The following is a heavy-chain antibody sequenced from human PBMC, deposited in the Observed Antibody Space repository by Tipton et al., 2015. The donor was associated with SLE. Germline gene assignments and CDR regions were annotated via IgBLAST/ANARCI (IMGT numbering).Heavy chain of an antibody. Sequence: LRLSCAASGFTVSSKYMSWVRQAPGKGLEWVGYIYDSGSTSYNPSLKSRVTISEDTSKQQFSLKLTSLTAADTAVYYCARHAGDYAYFDSWGQGILVTVSS. CDR3: ARHAGDYAYFDS. D-gene: IGHD4-17*01. J-gene: IGHJ4*02. V-gene: IGHV4-59*08. CDR1: GFTVSSKY. CDR2: IYDSGST.